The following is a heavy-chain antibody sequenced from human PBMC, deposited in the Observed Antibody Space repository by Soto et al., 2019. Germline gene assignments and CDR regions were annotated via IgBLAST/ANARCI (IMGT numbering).Heavy chain of an antibody. J-gene: IGHJ4*02. CDR2: IYSSGSP. D-gene: IGHD1-20*01. CDR3: ARVGITGTSYYFDY. V-gene: IGHV4-59*01. Sequence: PSETLFLTCTVSGGSISGYYCSWIRQPPGKGLEWIGYIYSSGSPNYNPSLKSRVTISVDTSKNQFSLKLSSVTAADTAVYYCARVGITGTSYYFDYRGQGTLVTVSS. CDR1: GGSISGYY.